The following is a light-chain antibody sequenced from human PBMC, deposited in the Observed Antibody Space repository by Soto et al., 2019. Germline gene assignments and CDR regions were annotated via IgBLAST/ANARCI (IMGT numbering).Light chain of an antibody. CDR2: GAS. Sequence: EIVMTQSPATLSVSPGEGASLSCRASQSVGINLAWYQQKPGQAPRLLIYGASTRATGISARFSGSGSGTEFTLTISSLQSEDFAVYYCQQYEKWPPSITFGQGTRLEIK. J-gene: IGKJ5*01. V-gene: IGKV3-15*01. CDR3: QQYEKWPPSIT. CDR1: QSVGIN.